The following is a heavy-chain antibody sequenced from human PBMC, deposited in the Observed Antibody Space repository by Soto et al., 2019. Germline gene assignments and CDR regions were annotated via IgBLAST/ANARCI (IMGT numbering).Heavy chain of an antibody. CDR3: ARDGHGMDV. V-gene: IGHV4-61*01. Sequence: WETLSLTCTVSGGYVSTGSYDWSWIRQPPGKGLEWIGKIFFTGSAHYNPSLRNRVTMSVDTSKDQFSLTLTSVIAADTAVYYCARDGHGMDVWGQGTTVTVSS. J-gene: IGHJ6*02. CDR2: IFFTGSA. CDR1: GGYVSTGSYD.